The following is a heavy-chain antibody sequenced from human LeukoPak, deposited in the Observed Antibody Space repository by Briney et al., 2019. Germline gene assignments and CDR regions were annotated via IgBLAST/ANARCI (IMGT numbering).Heavy chain of an antibody. CDR2: ISSSGSYT. J-gene: IGHJ4*02. V-gene: IGHV3-21*01. CDR1: GFAFSTYS. Sequence: PGGSLRLSCAAYGFAFSTYSMNWVRQPPGKGLEWVSSISSSGSYTHYSDSVKGRFTISRDNAKNSVYLQMNSLRAEDTAVYYCAGRGCTNGLCHFDYWGQGTLVTVSS. CDR3: AGRGCTNGLCHFDY. D-gene: IGHD2-8*01.